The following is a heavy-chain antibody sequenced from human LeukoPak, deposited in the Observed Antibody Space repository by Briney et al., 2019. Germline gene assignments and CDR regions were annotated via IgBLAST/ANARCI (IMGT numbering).Heavy chain of an antibody. D-gene: IGHD3-22*01. V-gene: IGHV3-15*01. J-gene: IGHJ4*02. CDR2: IKSKTDGGTT. CDR1: GFTFSNAW. Sequence: PGGSLRLSCAASGFTFSNAWMSWVRQAPGKGLEWVGRIKSKTDGGTTDYAAPVKGRFTISRDDSKNTLYLQMNSLKTEDAAVYYCTTNYYDREDFDYWGQGTLVTVSS. CDR3: TTNYYDREDFDY.